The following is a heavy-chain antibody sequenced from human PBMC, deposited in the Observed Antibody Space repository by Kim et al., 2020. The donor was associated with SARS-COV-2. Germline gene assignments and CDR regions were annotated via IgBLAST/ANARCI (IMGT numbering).Heavy chain of an antibody. D-gene: IGHD6-19*01. J-gene: IGHJ5*01. CDR2: VNNGGDT. CDR3: AAKHPRDGWCTVDS. V-gene: IGHV3-23*01. CDR1: GFSFSRYA. Sequence: GGSLRLSCSASGFSFSRYAMRWVRQAPGKGPEWVAAVNNGGDTYYAEYVGDGCTTFSGNNKNNLSLLITGRRTADEALYYYAAKHPRDGWCTVDSW.